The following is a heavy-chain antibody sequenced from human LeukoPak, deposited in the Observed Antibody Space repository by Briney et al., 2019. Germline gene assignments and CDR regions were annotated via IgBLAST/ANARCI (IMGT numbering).Heavy chain of an antibody. D-gene: IGHD3-10*02. CDR1: GFTFSSYS. CDR3: AELGITMIGGV. J-gene: IGHJ6*04. Sequence: GGSLRLSCAASGFTFSSYSMNWVRQAPGKGLEWVSSITSSGRYIYYSDSVKGRFTISRDNAKNSLYLQMNSLRAEDTAVYYCAELGITMIGGVWGKGTTVTISS. V-gene: IGHV3-21*01. CDR2: ITSSGRYI.